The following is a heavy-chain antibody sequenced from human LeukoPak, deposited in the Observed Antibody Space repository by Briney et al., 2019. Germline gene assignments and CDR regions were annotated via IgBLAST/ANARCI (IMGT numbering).Heavy chain of an antibody. CDR1: GFTFSSYA. V-gene: IGHV3-30-3*01. Sequence: GGSLRLSCAASGFTFSSYAMHWVRQAPGKGLEWVAVISYDGSNKYYADSVKGRFTISRDNSKNSLYLQMNSLRAEDTAIYYCTRVGYIDEGIDYWGQGTLVTVSS. CDR3: TRVGYIDEGIDY. CDR2: ISYDGSNK. J-gene: IGHJ4*02. D-gene: IGHD5-24*01.